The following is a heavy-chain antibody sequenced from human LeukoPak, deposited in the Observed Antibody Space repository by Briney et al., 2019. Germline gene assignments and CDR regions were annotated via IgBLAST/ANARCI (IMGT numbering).Heavy chain of an antibody. Sequence: PGGSLRLSCAASGFTFSSYSMNWVRQAPGKGLEWVSYISSSSSTIYYADAVKGRFTISRDNAKNSLYLQMNSLRAEDTAVYYCARGRKIDYWGQGTLVTVSS. J-gene: IGHJ4*02. CDR3: ARGRKIDY. CDR1: GFTFSSYS. V-gene: IGHV3-48*01. CDR2: ISSSSSTI.